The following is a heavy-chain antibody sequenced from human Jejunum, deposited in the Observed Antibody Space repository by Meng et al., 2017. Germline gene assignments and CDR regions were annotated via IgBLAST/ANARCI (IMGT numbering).Heavy chain of an antibody. CDR1: GFKFTNYR. J-gene: IGHJ4*02. CDR2: IWHDGSKV. Sequence: VRQGESGGGVCQPGNSLRLSCASAGFKFTNYRNHRGRQAPGKGLECVAVIWHDGSKVFYADSVRRRFTISRDTSHITLRLQMNSVRVDDTAVYFCLRGRDYWGQGTLVTVSS. CDR3: LRGRDY. D-gene: IGHD3-10*01. V-gene: IGHV3-33*01.